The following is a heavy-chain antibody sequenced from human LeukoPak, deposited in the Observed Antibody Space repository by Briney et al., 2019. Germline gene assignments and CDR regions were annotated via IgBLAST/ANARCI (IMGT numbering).Heavy chain of an antibody. CDR1: GFTVSSNY. CDR2: ICSGGST. D-gene: IGHD2-21*01. Sequence: GGSLRLSCAASGFTVSSNYMSWVRQAPAEGLEWVSVICSGGSTYYAHSVQRRFTISRHNSKNTLYLHMNSLRADDKALSYCARDNGIYCGRSYYYYGMDVWGQGTTVTVSS. J-gene: IGHJ6*02. V-gene: IGHV3-53*01. CDR3: ARDNGIYCGRSYYYYGMDV.